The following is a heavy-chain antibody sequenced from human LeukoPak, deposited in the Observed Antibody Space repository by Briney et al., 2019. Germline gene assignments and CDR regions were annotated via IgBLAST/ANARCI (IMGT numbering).Heavy chain of an antibody. D-gene: IGHD3-10*02. J-gene: IGHJ5*02. V-gene: IGHV4-59*01. CDR2: IYYSGST. CDR1: GGSLSSYY. CDR3: ARDYVRGNSVRWFDP. Sequence: SETLSLTCTVSGGSLSSYYWSWIRQPPGKGLEWIGYIYYSGSTNYNPSLKSRVTISVDTSKNQFSLKLSSVTAADTAVYYCARDYVRGNSVRWFDPWGQGTLVTVSS.